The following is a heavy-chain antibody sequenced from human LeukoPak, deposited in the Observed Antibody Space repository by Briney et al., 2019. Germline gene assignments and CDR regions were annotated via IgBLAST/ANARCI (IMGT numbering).Heavy chain of an antibody. V-gene: IGHV3-66*01. D-gene: IGHD5-18*01. J-gene: IGHJ4*02. Sequence: GGSLRLSCAASGFTFSTYEMNWVRQAPGKGLEWVSAFYADGSIYYADSAKGRFTISRDNSKNTLYLQMNSLRAEDTAVYYCARGDGYNFFDSWGQGTLVTVSS. CDR2: FYADGSI. CDR3: ARGDGYNFFDS. CDR1: GFTFSTYE.